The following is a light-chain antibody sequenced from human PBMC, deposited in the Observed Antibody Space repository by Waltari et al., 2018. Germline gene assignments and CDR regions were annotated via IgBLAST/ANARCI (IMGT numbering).Light chain of an antibody. J-gene: IGKJ1*01. CDR2: GAS. V-gene: IGKV3-20*01. CDR3: HQYGTSPET. CDR1: QSVTSSY. Sequence: EIVLTQSPGTLSLSPGERATLSCRASQSVTSSYLAWYLQKPGQAPRLLIYGASSRATGIPYRFSGSGSGTDFTLTISRLEPEDFAVYYCHQYGTSPETFGQGTKVENK.